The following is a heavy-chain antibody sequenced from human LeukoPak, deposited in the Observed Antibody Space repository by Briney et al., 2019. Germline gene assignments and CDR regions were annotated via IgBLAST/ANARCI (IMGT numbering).Heavy chain of an antibody. CDR3: ARGRTYRYFDY. J-gene: IGHJ4*02. D-gene: IGHD1-1*01. CDR1: GFTFSTYS. V-gene: IGHV3-30-3*01. CDR2: ISYDGSNK. Sequence: GGSLRLSCAASGFTFSTYSIHWVRQAPGKGLEWVAVISYDGSNKYYADSVKGRFTISRDNSKNTLYLQMNNLRTEDTAMYYCARGRTYRYFDYWGQGTLVTVSS.